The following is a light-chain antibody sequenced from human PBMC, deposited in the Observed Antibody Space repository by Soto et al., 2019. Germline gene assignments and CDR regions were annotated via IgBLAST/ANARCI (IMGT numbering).Light chain of an antibody. CDR1: QDISIY. CDR3: QKYDGAPWT. J-gene: IGKJ5*01. V-gene: IGKV1-27*01. CDR2: AAS. Sequence: DIQMTQSPSSLSASVGDRVTITCRASQDISIYLAWLQQKPGKLPKVLIYAASTLQSGVPSRFSGSRSGTDFTLTISSLQPEDVATYYCQKYDGAPWTFGQGTRLEIK.